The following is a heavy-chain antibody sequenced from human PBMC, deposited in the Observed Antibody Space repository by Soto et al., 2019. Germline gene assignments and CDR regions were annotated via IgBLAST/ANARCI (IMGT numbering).Heavy chain of an antibody. CDR1: GFSLSISEVG. CDR3: ARHVQLQRRYDAFDI. CDR2: IYGDDDK. V-gene: IGHV2-5*02. J-gene: IGHJ3*02. D-gene: IGHD1-1*01. Sequence: GSGPTLVNPTQTLTLTCTFSGFSLSISEVGVGWIRQPPGKALEWLTLIYGDDDKRYSPSLESRLTITKDTSKNQVVLTMTNMDPVDTATYYCARHVQLQRRYDAFDIWGQGTLVTVSS.